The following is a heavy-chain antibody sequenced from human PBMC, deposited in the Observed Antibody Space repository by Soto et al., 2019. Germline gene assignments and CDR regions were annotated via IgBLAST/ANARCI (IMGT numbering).Heavy chain of an antibody. J-gene: IGHJ3*02. D-gene: IGHD6-19*01. CDR2: IRNKANNYAT. CDR3: ARREAVTENAGFAFDI. V-gene: IGHV3-73*01. Sequence: GGSLGITCPASGFTLSVSTIHWVRQASGKGLEWVGRIRNKANNYATANAASVKGRFTISRDDSKNMAYLQMNSLKTEDTAVYYCARREAVTENAGFAFDIWGQGTMVTVSS. CDR1: GFTLSVST.